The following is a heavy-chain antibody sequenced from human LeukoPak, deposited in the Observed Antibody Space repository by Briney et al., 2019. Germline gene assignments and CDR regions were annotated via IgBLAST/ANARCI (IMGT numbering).Heavy chain of an antibody. J-gene: IGHJ4*02. D-gene: IGHD2-15*01. V-gene: IGHV3-23*01. CDR2: ISGSGDNT. CDR1: GFTFSTYV. CDR3: ARVGYCSGGSCPSAVDY. Sequence: GGSLRLSCAASGFTFSTYVMSWVRQAPGKGLEWVSGISGSGDNTYYADSVKGRFTISRDDAKNSLYLQMNSLRAEDTAVYYCARVGYCSGGSCPSAVDYWGQGTLVTVSS.